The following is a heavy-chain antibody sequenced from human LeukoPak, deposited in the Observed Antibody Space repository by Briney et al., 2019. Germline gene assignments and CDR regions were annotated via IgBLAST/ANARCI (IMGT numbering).Heavy chain of an antibody. J-gene: IGHJ4*02. Sequence: SETLSLTCTVSGYSISSGYYWGWIRQPPGKGLEWIGSIYHSGSTYSNPSLKSRVTISVDTSKNQFSLKLSSVTAADTAVYYCARDSSYYHYWGQGTLVTVSS. CDR3: ARDSSYYHY. CDR2: IYHSGST. CDR1: GYSISSGYY. V-gene: IGHV4-38-2*02. D-gene: IGHD3-22*01.